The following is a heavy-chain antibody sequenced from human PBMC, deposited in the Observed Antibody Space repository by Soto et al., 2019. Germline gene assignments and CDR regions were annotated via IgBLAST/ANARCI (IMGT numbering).Heavy chain of an antibody. CDR1: GFSFSTAA. V-gene: IGHV3-23*01. Sequence: EVQLLESGGGLVQPGGSLRLSCAASGFSFSTAAMGWVRQAPGKGLEWVSAISTSGTFYADSVKGRFTISRDNSENTLYLQMNSLRADDTAVYYCAKDLRGPAAGTWYFDSWGQGTLVTVSS. CDR2: ISTSGT. CDR3: AKDLRGPAAGTWYFDS. D-gene: IGHD6-13*01. J-gene: IGHJ4*02.